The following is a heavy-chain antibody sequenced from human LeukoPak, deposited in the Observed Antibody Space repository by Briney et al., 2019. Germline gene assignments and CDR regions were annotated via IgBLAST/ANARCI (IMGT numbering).Heavy chain of an antibody. D-gene: IGHD6-13*01. V-gene: IGHV1-69*05. Sequence: SAKVSCKASGGTFSSYAISWVRQAPGQGLEWMGGIIPIFGTANYAQKFQGRVTITTDESTSTAYMELSSLRSEDTAVYYCAREVAAAGLDAFDIWGQGTMVTVSS. J-gene: IGHJ3*02. CDR3: AREVAAAGLDAFDI. CDR2: IIPIFGTA. CDR1: GGTFSSYA.